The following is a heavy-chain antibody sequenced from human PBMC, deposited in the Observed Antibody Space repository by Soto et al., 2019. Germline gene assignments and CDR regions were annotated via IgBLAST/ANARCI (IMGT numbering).Heavy chain of an antibody. V-gene: IGHV3-30-3*01. CDR3: ARDGGDIVVVPAAMSAPNEAEFDY. J-gene: IGHJ4*02. D-gene: IGHD2-2*01. CDR2: ISYDGSNK. Sequence: PGGSLRLSCAASGFTFSSYAMHWVRQAPGKGLEWVAVISYDGSNKYYADSVKGRFTISRDNSKNTLYLQMNSLRAEDTAVYYCARDGGDIVVVPAAMSAPNEAEFDYWGQGTLVTVSS. CDR1: GFTFSSYA.